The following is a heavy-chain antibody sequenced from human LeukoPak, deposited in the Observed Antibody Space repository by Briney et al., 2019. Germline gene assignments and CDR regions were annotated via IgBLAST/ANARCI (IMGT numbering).Heavy chain of an antibody. D-gene: IGHD6-19*01. J-gene: IGHJ4*02. CDR3: ARLRGSGWYGGGYYFDY. CDR1: GYTFTSYW. CDR2: IYPGDSDT. Sequence: GESLKISCKGSGYTFTSYWICWVRQMPGKGLEWRGIIYPGDSDTRYSPSFQGQVTISADKSISTAYLQWSSLTASDTAMYYCARLRGSGWYGGGYYFDYWGQGTLVTVSS. V-gene: IGHV5-51*01.